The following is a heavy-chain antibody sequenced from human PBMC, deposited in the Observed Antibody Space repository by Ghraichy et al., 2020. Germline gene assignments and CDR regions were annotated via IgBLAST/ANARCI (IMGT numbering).Heavy chain of an antibody. J-gene: IGHJ4*02. Sequence: SETLSLTCTFSGGSISSYYWSWIRQPPGKGLEWIGYISTSGVTNYNPSLRSRVTISVDTSKNQFSLKLRSVTAADTAVYYCASLGGTYDYWGQGTLVTVSA. V-gene: IGHV4-59*01. D-gene: IGHD3-16*01. CDR1: GGSISSYY. CDR3: ASLGGTYDY. CDR2: ISTSGVT.